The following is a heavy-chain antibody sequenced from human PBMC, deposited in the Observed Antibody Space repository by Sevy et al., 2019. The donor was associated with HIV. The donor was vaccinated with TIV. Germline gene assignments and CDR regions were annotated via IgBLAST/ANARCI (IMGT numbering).Heavy chain of an antibody. CDR3: AKAGIEHIVVVTARYYFDY. D-gene: IGHD2-21*02. CDR1: GFTFSSYA. V-gene: IGHV3-23*01. Sequence: GGSLRLSCAASGFTFSSYAMSWVRQAPGKGLEWVSAISGSGGSTYYADSVKGRFTISRDNSKNTVYLQMNSLRADDTAVYYCAKAGIEHIVVVTARYYFDYWGQGTLVTVSS. CDR2: ISGSGGST. J-gene: IGHJ4*02.